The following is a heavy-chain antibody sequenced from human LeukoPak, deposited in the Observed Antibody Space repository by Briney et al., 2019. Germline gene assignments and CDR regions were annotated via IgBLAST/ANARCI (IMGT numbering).Heavy chain of an antibody. CDR2: ISHDGSNK. J-gene: IGHJ6*02. CDR1: GFTFSSYA. V-gene: IGHV3-30*03. Sequence: GGSLRLSCAASGFTFSSYAMHWVRQAPGKGLEWVAIISHDGSNKYYADSVKGRFTISRDNAKSSLYLQMNSLRAEDTAVYYCARDRLLFRDYYGMDVWGQGTTVTVSS. CDR3: ARDRLLFRDYYGMDV. D-gene: IGHD2-21*01.